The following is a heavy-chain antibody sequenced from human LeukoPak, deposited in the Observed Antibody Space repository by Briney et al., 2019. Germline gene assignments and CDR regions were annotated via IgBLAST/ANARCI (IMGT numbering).Heavy chain of an antibody. D-gene: IGHD2/OR15-2a*01. Sequence: GGSLRLSCAASGFPFNRYWMHGVRQVPGKGLVWVSRINRDGSSTTYADSAKGRFTLTRDNARNTLYLQMNRLRAEDTAVYYCASGRGTIYMFDYWGQGTLVTVSS. CDR2: INRDGSST. CDR1: GFPFNRYW. CDR3: ASGRGTIYMFDY. V-gene: IGHV3-74*01. J-gene: IGHJ4*02.